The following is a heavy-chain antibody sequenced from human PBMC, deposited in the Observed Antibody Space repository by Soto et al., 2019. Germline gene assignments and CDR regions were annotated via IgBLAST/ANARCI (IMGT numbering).Heavy chain of an antibody. Sequence: SAPTLVNPPETLTLTCTFCGFSLSTSGMCVSWIRQPPGNALEWLALIDWDDDKYYSTSLKTRLTISKDTSKNQVVLTMTNMEPVDTATYYCARMTVPAAPYDCYYYGMDVWGQGTTVTVSS. CDR2: IDWDDDK. J-gene: IGHJ6*01. CDR1: GFSLSTSGMC. V-gene: IGHV2-70*01. CDR3: ARMTVPAAPYDCYYYGMDV. D-gene: IGHD2-2*01.